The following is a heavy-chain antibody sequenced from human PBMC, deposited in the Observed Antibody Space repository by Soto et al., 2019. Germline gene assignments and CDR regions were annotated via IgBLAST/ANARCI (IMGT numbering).Heavy chain of an antibody. D-gene: IGHD2-15*01. CDR2: ISGSGGST. Sequence: EVQLLESGGGLVQPGGSLRLSCAASGFTFSSYAMSWVRQAPGKGLEWVSAISGSGGSTYYADSVKGRFTISRDNSKNTLYLQMNSLRAEDTAVYYCAKDQFMYGVVAATYYFDYWGQGTLVTVSS. CDR1: GFTFSSYA. V-gene: IGHV3-23*01. CDR3: AKDQFMYGVVAATYYFDY. J-gene: IGHJ4*02.